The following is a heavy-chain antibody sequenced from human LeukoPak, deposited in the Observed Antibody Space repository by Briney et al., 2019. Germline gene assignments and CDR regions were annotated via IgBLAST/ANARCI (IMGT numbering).Heavy chain of an antibody. CDR1: GYTFSDYY. Sequence: KVSCRASGYTFSDYYMHWVRQVPGQGPEWMGIIYPGDSDTRYSPSFQGQVTISVDKSISTAYLQWSSLKASDTAMYYCARNSRAYCSTTNCPFDYWGQGTLVTVSS. V-gene: IGHV5-51*01. CDR2: IYPGDSDT. D-gene: IGHD2-2*01. J-gene: IGHJ4*02. CDR3: ARNSRAYCSTTNCPFDY.